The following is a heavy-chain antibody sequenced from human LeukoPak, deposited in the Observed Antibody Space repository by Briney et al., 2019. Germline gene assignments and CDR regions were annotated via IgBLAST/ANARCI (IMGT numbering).Heavy chain of an antibody. Sequence: GGSLRLSCAASGFTFSSYSMNWVRQAPGKGLEWVSYISHTGSTMSYADSVKGRFTISRDNARNSLYLQMNSLRAEDTAVYYCARGIAAAGTGYWGQGTLVTVSS. CDR3: ARGIAAAGTGY. CDR2: ISHTGSTM. J-gene: IGHJ4*02. D-gene: IGHD6-13*01. CDR1: GFTFSSYS. V-gene: IGHV3-48*04.